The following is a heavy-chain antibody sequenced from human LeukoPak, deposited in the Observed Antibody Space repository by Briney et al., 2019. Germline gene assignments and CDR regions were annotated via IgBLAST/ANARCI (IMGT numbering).Heavy chain of an antibody. V-gene: IGHV4-39*02. CDR1: GGSISSSSYY. D-gene: IGHD5-24*01. CDR3: ARDCVEMATIGDYYYGMDV. J-gene: IGHJ6*02. Sequence: SETLSLTCTVSGGSISSSSYYWGWIRQPPGKGLEWIGSIYYSGSTYYNPSLKSRVTISVDTSKNRFSLKLSSVTAADTAVYYCARDCVEMATIGDYYYGMDVWGQGTTVTVSS. CDR2: IYYSGST.